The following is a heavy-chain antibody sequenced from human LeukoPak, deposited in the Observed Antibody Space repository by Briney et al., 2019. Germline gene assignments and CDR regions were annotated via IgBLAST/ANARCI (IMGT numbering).Heavy chain of an antibody. CDR1: GYTFTSYD. Sequence: ASVKVSCKASGYTFTSYDINWVRQATGQGLEWMGWMNPNSGNTGYAQKFQGRVTMTRNTSISTAYMELSSLRSEDTAVYYCARGAWGLRYYYYGMDVWGQGTTVTVSS. J-gene: IGHJ6*02. V-gene: IGHV1-8*01. CDR2: MNPNSGNT. CDR3: ARGAWGLRYYYYGMDV. D-gene: IGHD1-26*01.